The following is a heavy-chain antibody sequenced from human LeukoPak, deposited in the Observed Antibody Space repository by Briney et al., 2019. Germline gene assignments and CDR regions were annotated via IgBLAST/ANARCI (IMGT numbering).Heavy chain of an antibody. CDR3: AREERGLTIDY. CDR1: GFIFSNYA. Sequence: PGGSLRLSCAASGFIFSNYAMHWVRQAPGQGLEYVSAISSSGDKTYYSNSVKGRFTISRDNSKNTLLLQMGSLRAEDMAVYYWAREERGLTIDYWGQGTLVTVSS. J-gene: IGHJ4*02. D-gene: IGHD4-11*01. V-gene: IGHV3-64*01. CDR2: ISSSGDKT.